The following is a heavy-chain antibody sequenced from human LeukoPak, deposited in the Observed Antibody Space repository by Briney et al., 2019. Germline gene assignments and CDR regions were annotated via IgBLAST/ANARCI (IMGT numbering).Heavy chain of an antibody. CDR1: GYTFTGYY. Sequence: ASVKVSCKATGYTFTGYYMHWVRQAPVQGLEWMGRINPNSGGTNYAQEFQGRVTMTRDTSISTAYMELSRLRSDDTAVYYCARDLYCSGGSCYHGAEYFQHWGQGTLVTVSS. CDR2: INPNSGGT. J-gene: IGHJ1*01. V-gene: IGHV1-2*06. CDR3: ARDLYCSGGSCYHGAEYFQH. D-gene: IGHD2-15*01.